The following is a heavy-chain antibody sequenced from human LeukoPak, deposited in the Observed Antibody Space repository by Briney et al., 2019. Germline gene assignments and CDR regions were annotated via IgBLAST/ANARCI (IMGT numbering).Heavy chain of an antibody. D-gene: IGHD1-7*01. Sequence: GESLKISCKASGYSFTSSWIGWVRQMPGKGLEWMGIIFPGDSDARYGPAFQGQVTMSADRSISTAYLQWSRLKASDTAIYYCARLRGTSKTYFYDALDVWGQGTTVTVSS. J-gene: IGHJ6*02. V-gene: IGHV5-51*01. CDR1: GYSFTSSW. CDR3: ARLRGTSKTYFYDALDV. CDR2: IFPGDSDA.